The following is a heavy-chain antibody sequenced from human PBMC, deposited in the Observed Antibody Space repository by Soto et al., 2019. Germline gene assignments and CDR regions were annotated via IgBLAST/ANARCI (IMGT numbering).Heavy chain of an antibody. CDR1: GASISGYY. Sequence: SETLSLTCTVSGASISGYYWSWIRKSAGKGLEWIGRIYATGTTDYNPSLKSRVMMSVDTSKKQFSLRLRSVTAADTAVYYCVRDGTKTLRDWFDPWGQGIAVTVSS. CDR3: VRDGTKTLRDWFDP. CDR2: IYATGTT. J-gene: IGHJ5*02. V-gene: IGHV4-4*07. D-gene: IGHD1-1*01.